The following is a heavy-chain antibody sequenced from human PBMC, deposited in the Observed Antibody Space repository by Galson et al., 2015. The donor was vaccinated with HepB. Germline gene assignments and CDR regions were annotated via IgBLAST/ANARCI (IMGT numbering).Heavy chain of an antibody. D-gene: IGHD3-9*01. Sequence: SLRLSCAASGFTFSSYAMSWVRQAPGKGLEWVSAISGSGGSTYYADSVKGRFTISRDNSKNTLYLQMNSLRAEDTAVYYCAKHSTPLSRYFDWLSYERNAFDIWGQGTMVTVSS. CDR1: GFTFSSYA. CDR3: AKHSTPLSRYFDWLSYERNAFDI. V-gene: IGHV3-23*01. J-gene: IGHJ3*02. CDR2: ISGSGGST.